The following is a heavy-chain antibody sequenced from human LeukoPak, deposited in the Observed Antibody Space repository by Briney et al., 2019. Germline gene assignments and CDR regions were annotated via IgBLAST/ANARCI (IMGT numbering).Heavy chain of an antibody. D-gene: IGHD3-22*01. CDR3: AKGSASITMIVVVIEDYFDY. CDR2: ISGSGGST. Sequence: GGSLRLSCAASGFTFSSYAISWVHQAPGKGLEWVAAISGSGGSTYYADSVKGRFTISRDNSKNTLYLQMNSLRAEDTAVYYCAKGSASITMIVVVIEDYFDYWGQGTLVTVSS. CDR1: GFTFSSYA. J-gene: IGHJ4*02. V-gene: IGHV3-23*01.